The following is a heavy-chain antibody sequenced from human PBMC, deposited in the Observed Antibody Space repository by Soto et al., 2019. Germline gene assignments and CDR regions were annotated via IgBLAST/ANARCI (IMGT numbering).Heavy chain of an antibody. V-gene: IGHV4-30-4*01. CDR2: IYYSGST. D-gene: IGHD4-17*01. CDR1: GGSISSGDYY. Sequence: SETLSLTCTVSGGSISSGDYYWSWIRQPPGKGLEWIGYIYYSGSTYYNPSLKSRVTISVDTSKNQFSLKLSSVTAADTAVYYCARGGTTVVSNVDYWGQGTLVTVPQ. J-gene: IGHJ4*02. CDR3: ARGGTTVVSNVDY.